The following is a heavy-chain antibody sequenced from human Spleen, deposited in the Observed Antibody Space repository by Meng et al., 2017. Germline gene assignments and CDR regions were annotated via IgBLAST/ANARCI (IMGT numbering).Heavy chain of an antibody. D-gene: IGHD4-11*01. CDR3: ARGPRITVAGGWFDP. CDR1: GGAIGGYY. Sequence: IQRWGGGRFKPSETLPLPSVVDGGAIGGYYWTWTGQTPGKGLSWIGEINHGGSTTYNPPLKSRFTISVDPSKNQFSLKLNSVPAADTAVYYCARGPRITVAGGWFDPWGQGTLVTVSS. J-gene: IGHJ5*02. V-gene: IGHV4-34*01. CDR2: INHGGST.